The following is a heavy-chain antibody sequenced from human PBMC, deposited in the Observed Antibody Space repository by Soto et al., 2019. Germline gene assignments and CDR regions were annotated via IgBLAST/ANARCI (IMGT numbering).Heavy chain of an antibody. D-gene: IGHD4-17*01. CDR2: ISASSAET. J-gene: IGHJ3*01. V-gene: IGHV3-23*01. Sequence: AGGSLRLSCAASGFTFSTYAMSWVRQAPGKGLEWVSAISASSAETYYADSLRGRFTISRDNSINTLYLHMSSLRTEDTAVYYCAHPRGYGVFDAYDFWGQGALVTVSS. CDR1: GFTFSTYA. CDR3: AHPRGYGVFDAYDF.